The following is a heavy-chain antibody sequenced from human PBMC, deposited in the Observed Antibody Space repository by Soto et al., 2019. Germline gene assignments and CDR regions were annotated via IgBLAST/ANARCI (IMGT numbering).Heavy chain of an antibody. D-gene: IGHD2-21*02. J-gene: IGHJ4*02. CDR1: GSTFTSYC. V-gene: IGHV1-46*03. Sequence: VQLVQSGAEVKKPGASVKVSCKASGSTFTSYCMNCVRQAPGQGLEWLGIINPSGGYKTYAQRFLGRDTMTSDTSTSTVHMERGSLTSEDTAVYYCARGGGIVVVTATYDHWGQGTLVTVSS. CDR3: ARGGGIVVVTATYDH. CDR2: INPSGGYK.